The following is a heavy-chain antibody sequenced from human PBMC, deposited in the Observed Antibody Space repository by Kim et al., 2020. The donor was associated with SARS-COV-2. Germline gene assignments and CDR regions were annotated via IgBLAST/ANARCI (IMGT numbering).Heavy chain of an antibody. J-gene: IGHJ3*02. D-gene: IGHD2-15*01. V-gene: IGHV3-64D*09. CDR3: VKDREGDYIADQAAFDM. Sequence: SVKGRCTVSRDNFKNTVFLQMSSLRPEDTAVYYCVKDREGDYIADQAAFDMWGQGTMVTVSS.